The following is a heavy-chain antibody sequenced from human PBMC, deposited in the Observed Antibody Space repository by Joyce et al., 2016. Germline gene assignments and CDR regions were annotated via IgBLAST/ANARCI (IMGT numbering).Heavy chain of an antibody. CDR2: LSSSSSYI. V-gene: IGHV3-21*01. CDR3: ARSSYTNGIFDY. D-gene: IGHD2-8*01. J-gene: IGHJ4*02. CDR1: GFTFSSKS. Sequence: EVQLVESGGGLVKPGGSPRLSCAASGFTFSSKSMSWVRQAPGKGLEWVSSLSSSSSYIKYTDSVKGRFTISRDNAKNSLYLQMNSLRVEDTAVYYCARSSYTNGIFDYWGQGTLVTVSS.